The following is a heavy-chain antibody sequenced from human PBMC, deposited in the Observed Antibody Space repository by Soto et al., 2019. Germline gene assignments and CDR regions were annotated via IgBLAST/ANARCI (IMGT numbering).Heavy chain of an antibody. J-gene: IGHJ4*02. Sequence: QMQLVQSGPEVKKPGTSVKVSCKASGFTFTSSSVQWVRQARGQRLAWIGWIVVGSGNTNYAQKFQERVTITRDMSPSKAYMELSRLTSAETAVYYCAAYRTYCGGDCYVDWGQGTLVSVSS. CDR3: AAYRTYCGGDCYVD. D-gene: IGHD2-21*02. CDR1: GFTFTSSS. CDR2: IVVGSGNT. V-gene: IGHV1-58*01.